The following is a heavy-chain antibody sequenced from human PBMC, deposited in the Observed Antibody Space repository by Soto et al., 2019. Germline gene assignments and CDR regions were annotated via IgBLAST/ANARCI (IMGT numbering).Heavy chain of an antibody. CDR1: GYTFTNYG. V-gene: IGHV1-18*01. D-gene: IGHD2-15*01. Sequence: QVQLVQSGSEVKKPGASVKVSCKASGYTFTNYGMSWVRQAPGQGLEWMGWIIAYNGNTNHAQNFQGRVTMTTDTSTNTAYMELRSLRSDDTAVYYCARCYCSVGSCYSCWHFDLWGRGALVTVSS. J-gene: IGHJ2*01. CDR2: IIAYNGNT. CDR3: ARCYCSVGSCYSCWHFDL.